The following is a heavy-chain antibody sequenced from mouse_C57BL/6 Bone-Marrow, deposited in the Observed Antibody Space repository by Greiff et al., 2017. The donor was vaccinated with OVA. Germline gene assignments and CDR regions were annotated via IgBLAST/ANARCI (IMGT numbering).Heavy chain of an antibody. CDR3: ARGGVTGTGAMDY. D-gene: IGHD4-1*01. V-gene: IGHV1-9*01. J-gene: IGHJ4*01. CDR1: GYTFTGYW. CDR2: ILPGSGST. Sequence: QVQLQQSGAELMKPGASVKLSCKATGYTFTGYWIEWVKQRPGHGLEWIGEILPGSGSTNYNEKFKGKATFTADSTSNTTYMQLSSLTTEDSAIYYCARGGVTGTGAMDYWGQGTSVTVSS.